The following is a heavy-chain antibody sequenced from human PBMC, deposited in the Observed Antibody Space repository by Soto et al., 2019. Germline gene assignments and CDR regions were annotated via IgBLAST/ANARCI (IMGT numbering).Heavy chain of an antibody. D-gene: IGHD3-22*01. V-gene: IGHV1-46*01. CDR3: ARELNYYDSSGYSNPNPFDI. CDR1: GYTFTSYY. CDR2: INPSGGST. Sequence: GASVKVSCKAPGYTFTSYYMHWVRQAPGQGLEWMGIINPSGGSTSYAQKFQGRVTMTRDTSTSTVYMELSSLRSEDTAVYYCARELNYYDSSGYSNPNPFDIWGQGTMVTV. J-gene: IGHJ3*02.